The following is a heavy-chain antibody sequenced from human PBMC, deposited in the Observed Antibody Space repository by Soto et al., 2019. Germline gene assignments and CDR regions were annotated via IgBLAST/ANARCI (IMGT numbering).Heavy chain of an antibody. D-gene: IGHD2-8*01. V-gene: IGHV3-72*01. J-gene: IGHJ3*02. CDR2: IRNKANSYST. Sequence: EVQLVESGGGLVQPGGSLRLSCAASGFTFSDHYMDWVRQAPGKGLEWVGRIRNKANSYSTQYAASEKGTFTISRDDSSTSQSLQMNSLKTEDTAVYYCTRVRIYADESGRTFDTWGQGTVVNVSS. CDR3: TRVRIYADESGRTFDT. CDR1: GFTFSDHY.